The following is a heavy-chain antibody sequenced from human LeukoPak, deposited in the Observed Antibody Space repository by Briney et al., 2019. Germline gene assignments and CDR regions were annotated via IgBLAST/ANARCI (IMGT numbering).Heavy chain of an antibody. V-gene: IGHV4-34*01. D-gene: IGHD3-22*01. CDR3: ARGLASRDSIPEYFQH. Sequence: SETLSLTCAVYGGSFSGYYWSWIRQPPGKGLEWIGEINLSGSTNYNPSLKSRVTISVDTSKNQFSLKLSSVTAADTAVYYCARGLASRDSIPEYFQHWGQGTLVTVSS. J-gene: IGHJ1*01. CDR2: INLSGST. CDR1: GGSFSGYY.